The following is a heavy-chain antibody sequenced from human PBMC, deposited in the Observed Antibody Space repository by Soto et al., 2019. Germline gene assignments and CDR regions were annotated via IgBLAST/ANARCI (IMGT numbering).Heavy chain of an antibody. CDR1: GFTFSSYW. CDR2: IKQDGSEK. D-gene: IGHD2-15*01. CDR3: GRDGSGGSCALYYGMDG. J-gene: IGHJ6*02. V-gene: IGHV3-7*01. Sequence: EVQLVESGGDLVQPGESLKLSCAASGFTFSSYWMRWVRQAPGKGLEWVANIKQDGSEKYYVDSVKGRFTISRDNAENSRYLEVNILRAGDTAVYCGGRDGSGGSCALYYGMDGWGQGSTVTVSS.